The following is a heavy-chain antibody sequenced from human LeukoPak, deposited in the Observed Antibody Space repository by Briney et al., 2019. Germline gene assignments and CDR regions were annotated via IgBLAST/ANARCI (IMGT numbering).Heavy chain of an antibody. CDR3: ARRGYGSHFDY. V-gene: IGHV3-48*03. CDR1: GLTFSNYE. Sequence: GVSLRLSCAASGLTFSNYEMNWVRQALGKGLEWISYISDGGGSRYYADPVKGRFTISRDNAKNSLYLQMNSLRAEDTAVYYCARRGYGSHFDYWGQGTLVTVSS. CDR2: ISDGGGSR. J-gene: IGHJ4*02. D-gene: IGHD4-17*01.